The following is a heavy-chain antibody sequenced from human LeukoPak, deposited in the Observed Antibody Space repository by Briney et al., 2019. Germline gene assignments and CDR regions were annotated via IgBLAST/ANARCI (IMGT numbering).Heavy chain of an antibody. CDR3: AKAPERSCNGASCYPSDY. Sequence: GGSLRLSCAASGFSFSSYAMTWVRQAPGKGPEWISSITDSGGNTYSADSVKGRFTISRDNSKNTLYLQMNSLRVEDTAVYYCAKAPERSCNGASCYPSDYWGQGTLVTVSS. V-gene: IGHV3-23*01. D-gene: IGHD2-15*01. CDR2: ITDSGGNT. J-gene: IGHJ4*02. CDR1: GFSFSSYA.